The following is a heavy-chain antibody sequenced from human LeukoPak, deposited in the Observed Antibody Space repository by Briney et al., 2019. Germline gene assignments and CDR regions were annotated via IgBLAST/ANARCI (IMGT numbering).Heavy chain of an antibody. CDR2: IIPILGTA. CDR3: ARGGYYDSSGYDTFDY. J-gene: IGHJ4*02. CDR1: GGTFSSYA. Sequence: SVKVSCKASGGTFSSYAISWVRQAPGQGLEWMGGIIPILGTANYAQKFQGRVTITADESTSTAYMELSSLRSEDTAVYYCARGGYYDSSGYDTFDYWGQGTLVTVSS. D-gene: IGHD3-22*01. V-gene: IGHV1-69*13.